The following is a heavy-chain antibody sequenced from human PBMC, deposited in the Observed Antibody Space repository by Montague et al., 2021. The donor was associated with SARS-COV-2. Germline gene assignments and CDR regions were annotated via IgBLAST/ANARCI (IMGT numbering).Heavy chain of an antibody. CDR3: ARGRRPVVVPGAGPAGRAFDI. D-gene: IGHD2-2*01. V-gene: IGHV4-39*07. Sequence: ETLSLTCTVSGASISSRSYYWGWIRQPPGKGLEWIGFKYYSGTTIYNPSVKSGVTISEDTSKNQFYLRLNSVTAADTAVYYCARGRRPVVVPGAGPAGRAFDIWGQGTMVTVSS. CDR2: KYYSGTT. J-gene: IGHJ3*02. CDR1: GASISSRSYY.